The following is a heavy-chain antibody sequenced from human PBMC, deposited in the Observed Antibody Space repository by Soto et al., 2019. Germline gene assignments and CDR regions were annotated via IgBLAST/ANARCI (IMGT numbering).Heavy chain of an antibody. CDR2: IDSDGSST. D-gene: IGHD6-13*01. CDR1: GLTFSNYW. V-gene: IGHV3-74*01. CDR3: TREVSAGFDY. Sequence: EAQLVESGGGLVQPGGSLRLSCTASGLTFSNYWVHWVRQTPGKGLVWVSRIDSDGSSTSYADSVKGRFTISRDNAKNTLYLQMNSLRAEDTAVYYCTREVSAGFDYWGQGTLVTVSS. J-gene: IGHJ4*02.